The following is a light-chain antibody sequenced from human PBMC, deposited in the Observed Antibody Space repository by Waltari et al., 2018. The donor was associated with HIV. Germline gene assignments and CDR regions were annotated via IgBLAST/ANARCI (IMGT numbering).Light chain of an antibody. V-gene: IGLV7-46*01. CDR2: DTA. Sequence: QAVVTQEPSLTVSPGGTVTLTCGSSTGVVTSGHYPYWFQQKPGQAPRPLIYDTANKHSWTPARFSGSLRGGKAALTLSGAQPEDEAEYYCLLSYSGGRPVFGGGTMLTVL. CDR3: LLSYSGGRPV. J-gene: IGLJ3*02. CDR1: TGVVTSGHY.